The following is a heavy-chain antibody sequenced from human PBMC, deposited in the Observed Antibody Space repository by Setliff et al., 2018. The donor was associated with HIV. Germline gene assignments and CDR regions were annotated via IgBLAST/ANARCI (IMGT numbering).Heavy chain of an antibody. V-gene: IGHV1-18*01. CDR3: ARHASTWYYESSGPHFDY. CDR1: GYTFTRYG. CDR2: IGANNGNT. J-gene: IGHJ4*02. Sequence: ASVKVSCKASGYTFTRYGISWVRQAPGQGLEWMGWIGANNGNTNYAQKLQGRVTMTTDTSTSTAYMELRSLRSDDTAVYYCARHASTWYYESSGPHFDYWGQGTLVTVSS. D-gene: IGHD3-22*01.